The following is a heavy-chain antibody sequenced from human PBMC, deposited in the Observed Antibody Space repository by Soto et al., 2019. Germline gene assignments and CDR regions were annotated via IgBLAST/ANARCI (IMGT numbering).Heavy chain of an antibody. J-gene: IGHJ4*02. D-gene: IGHD5-12*01. CDR1: VGSISGHS. CDR3: VRGRSYSVYDF. CDR2: IYPSGTT. Sequence: SETLSFSCTASVGSISGHSWIWIRQPAGRGLEWIGHIYPSGTTSYNPSLRSRVTMSLDTSKNQIFLNLTSVTAADTAVFYCVRGRSYSVYDFWGPGTLVTVSS. V-gene: IGHV4-4*07.